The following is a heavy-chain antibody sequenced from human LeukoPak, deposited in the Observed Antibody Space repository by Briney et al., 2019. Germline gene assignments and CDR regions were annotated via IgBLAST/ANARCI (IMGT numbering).Heavy chain of an antibody. CDR3: AREYCSGGSCYGWAFDI. CDR2: IYYSGST. J-gene: IGHJ3*02. V-gene: IGHV4-59*01. Sequence: SETLSLTCTVSGGSISSYYWSWIRQPPGKGLEWIGYIYYSGSTNYNPSLKSRVTISVDTSKNQFSLKLSSVTAADTAVYYCAREYCSGGSCYGWAFDIWGQGTAVTVSS. CDR1: GGSISSYY. D-gene: IGHD2-15*01.